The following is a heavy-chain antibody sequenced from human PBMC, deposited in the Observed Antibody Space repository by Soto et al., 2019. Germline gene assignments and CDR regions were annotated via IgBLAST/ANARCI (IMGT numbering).Heavy chain of an antibody. Sequence: VASVKVSCKASGYTFTSYYMHWVRQAPGQGLEWMGIINPSGGSTSYAQKFQGRVTMTRDTSTSTVYMELSSLRSEDTAVYYCARDNLGYCSSTSCYNAFDIWGQGTMVTVSS. V-gene: IGHV1-46*03. CDR2: INPSGGST. D-gene: IGHD2-2*02. CDR1: GYTFTSYY. CDR3: ARDNLGYCSSTSCYNAFDI. J-gene: IGHJ3*02.